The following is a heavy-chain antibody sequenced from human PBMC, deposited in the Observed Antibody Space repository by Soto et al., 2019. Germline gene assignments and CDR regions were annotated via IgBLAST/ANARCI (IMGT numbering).Heavy chain of an antibody. CDR1: GGTFSSYT. D-gene: IGHD3-10*01. J-gene: IGHJ4*02. CDR3: ARSGSGGGYSPTGF. V-gene: IGHV1-69*02. CDR2: IIPTLDIA. Sequence: QVQVVQSGAEVKKPGSSVKVSCKASGGTFSSYTINWVRQAPGQGLEWMGRIIPTLDIANYAPKFQGRVKITAHTSTSTANGELSSLRSKDTAVYYCARSGSGGGYSPTGFGGKGPRVPVSS.